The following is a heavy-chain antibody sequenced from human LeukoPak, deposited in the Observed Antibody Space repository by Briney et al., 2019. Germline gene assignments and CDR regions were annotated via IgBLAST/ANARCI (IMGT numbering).Heavy chain of an antibody. CDR3: ARLKCLSSNVRPCRYYYYMDF. CDR2: INHSGST. V-gene: IGHV4-34*01. CDR1: GGSFSGYY. Sequence: SETLSLTCAVYGGSFSGYYWSWIRQPPGKGLEWIGEINHSGSTNYNPSLKSRVTISVDTSKNQFSLKLSSVTAADTAVYYCARLKCLSSNVRPCRYYYYMDFWGKGTTVTVSS. J-gene: IGHJ6*03. D-gene: IGHD2-2*01.